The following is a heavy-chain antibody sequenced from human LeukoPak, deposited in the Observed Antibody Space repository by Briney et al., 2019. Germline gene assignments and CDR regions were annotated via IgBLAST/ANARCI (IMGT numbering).Heavy chain of an antibody. V-gene: IGHV3-21*01. CDR2: ISSSSSYI. CDR3: ARDSSDYQGYNWVDP. J-gene: IGHJ5*02. D-gene: IGHD4-17*01. CDR1: GFTFSSYS. Sequence: GGSQRLSCAASGFTFSSYSMNWVRQAPGKGLEWVSSISSSSSYIYYADSVKGRFTISRDNAKNSLYLQMNSLRAEDTAVCYCARDSSDYQGYNWVDPWGQGTLVTVSS.